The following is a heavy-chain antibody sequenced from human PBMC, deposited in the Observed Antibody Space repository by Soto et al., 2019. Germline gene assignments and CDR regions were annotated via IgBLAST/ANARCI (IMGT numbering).Heavy chain of an antibody. CDR1: GYTFTSYD. CDR2: VTPRNGDT. D-gene: IGHD2-8*02. V-gene: IGHV1-8*02. Sequence: QVQLVQSGAEMKKPGASVKVSCKASGYTFTSYDINWVRQAAGQGHEWMGSVTPRNGDTAFAQKYQGRVTVTSNTSMSTVYMELSNLRSDDTAVYYCARGGSYWARRHYFDSWGQGTLVTVST. CDR3: ARGGSYWARRHYFDS. J-gene: IGHJ4*02.